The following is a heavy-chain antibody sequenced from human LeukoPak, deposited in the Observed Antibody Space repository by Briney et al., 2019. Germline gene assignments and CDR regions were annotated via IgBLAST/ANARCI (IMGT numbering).Heavy chain of an antibody. V-gene: IGHV4-61*02. J-gene: IGHJ4*02. CDR2: IYTSGST. D-gene: IGHD5-18*01. CDR3: ARDLGGYNYGYSFDY. Sequence: SETLSLTCTVSGGSISSGGYYWSWIRQHPGQGLEWIGRIYTSGSTNYNPSLKSRVTMSVDTSKNQFSLKLCSVTAADTAVYYCARDLGGYNYGYSFDYWGQGTLVTVSS. CDR1: GGSISSGGYY.